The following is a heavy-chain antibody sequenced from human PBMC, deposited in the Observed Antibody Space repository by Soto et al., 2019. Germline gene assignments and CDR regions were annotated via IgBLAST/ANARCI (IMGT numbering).Heavy chain of an antibody. V-gene: IGHV4-34*01. CDR1: GGSFSGYY. J-gene: IGHJ5*02. CDR2: INHSGST. D-gene: IGHD3-3*01. CDR3: ARHYDFWSGRKVGFDP. Sequence: SETLSLTCAVYGGSFSGYYWSWIRQPPGKGLEWIGEINHSGSTNYNPSLKSRVTISVDTSKNQFSLKLSSVTAADTAVYYCARHYDFWSGRKVGFDPWGQGTLVTVSS.